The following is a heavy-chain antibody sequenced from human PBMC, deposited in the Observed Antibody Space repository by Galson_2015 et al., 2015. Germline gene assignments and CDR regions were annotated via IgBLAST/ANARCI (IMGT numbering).Heavy chain of an antibody. Sequence: SLRLSCAASGFTFSSYAMSWVRQAPGKGLVWVSAISGSGGSTYYADSVKGRFTISRDNSKNTLYLQMNSLRAEDTAVYYCAKTHYVWGSYRSPGLWGYFDYWGQGTLVTVSS. D-gene: IGHD3-16*02. V-gene: IGHV3-23*01. CDR2: ISGSGGST. CDR3: AKTHYVWGSYRSPGLWGYFDY. CDR1: GFTFSSYA. J-gene: IGHJ4*02.